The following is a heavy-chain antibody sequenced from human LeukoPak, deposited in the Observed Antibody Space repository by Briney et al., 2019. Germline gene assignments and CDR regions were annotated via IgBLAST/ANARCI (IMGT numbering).Heavy chain of an antibody. J-gene: IGHJ4*02. D-gene: IGHD3-22*01. Sequence: PSETLSLTCTVSGDSISSYYWSWIRQPPGKGREWVGYIYYSGSTNYNPSLKSRVTISVDTSKTQFSLRLSSVTAADTAVYYCARVNYYDSSGTDYGGQGTLVTVSS. CDR3: ARVNYYDSSGTDY. CDR2: IYYSGST. CDR1: GDSISSYY. V-gene: IGHV4-59*01.